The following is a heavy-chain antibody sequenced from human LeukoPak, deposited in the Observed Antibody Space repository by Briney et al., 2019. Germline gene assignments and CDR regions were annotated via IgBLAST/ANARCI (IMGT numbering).Heavy chain of an antibody. CDR3: ARDLVAYYDSSGYPWV. V-gene: IGHV1-18*01. CDR1: GYTFTSYG. D-gene: IGHD3-22*01. J-gene: IGHJ4*02. CDR2: ISAYNGNT. Sequence: ASVKVSCKASGYTFTSYGISWVRQAPGQGLEWVGWISAYNGNTNYAQKLQGRVTMTTDTSTSTAYMELRSLRSDDTAVYYCARDLVAYYDSSGYPWVWGQGTLVTVSS.